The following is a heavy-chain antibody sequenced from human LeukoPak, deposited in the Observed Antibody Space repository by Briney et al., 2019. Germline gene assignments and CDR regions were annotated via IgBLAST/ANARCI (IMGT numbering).Heavy chain of an antibody. D-gene: IGHD5-18*01. CDR1: GYTFTNYD. CDR3: ATQGYSYGLDY. J-gene: IGHJ4*02. CDR2: MNPNSGNT. V-gene: IGHV1-8*03. Sequence: GASVKVSCKASGYTFTNYDINWVRQATGQGLEWLGWMNPNSGNTGYAQKFQGRVTITRNTSISTAYMELNRLRSDDTAVYYCATQGYSYGLDYWGQGTLVTVSS.